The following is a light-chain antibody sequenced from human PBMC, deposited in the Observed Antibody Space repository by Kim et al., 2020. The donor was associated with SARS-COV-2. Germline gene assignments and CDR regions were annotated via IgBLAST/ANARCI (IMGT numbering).Light chain of an antibody. CDR3: QQRSDWPPLT. CDR1: RSVRTY. V-gene: IGKV3-11*01. J-gene: IGKJ4*01. Sequence: WAPGERAPPHARASRSVRTYLAWYQQNPGQAPRLLIFDSSTRAPGIPARFVGSGSGTDFTLTITSLDPEDFAVYYCQQRSDWPPLTFGGGTKLEI. CDR2: DSS.